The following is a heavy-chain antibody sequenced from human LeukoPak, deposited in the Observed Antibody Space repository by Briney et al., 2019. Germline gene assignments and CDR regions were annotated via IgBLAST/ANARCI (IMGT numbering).Heavy chain of an antibody. CDR2: IYYSGST. CDR1: GGSISSNSYY. D-gene: IGHD1-26*01. Sequence: SETLSLTCAVSGGSISSNSYYWGWIRQPPGKGLEWIGSIYYSGSTYYNPSLKSRVTISVDTSKNQFSLKLSSVTAADTAVYYCARVQWELGLGGFDYWGQGTLVTVSS. J-gene: IGHJ4*02. CDR3: ARVQWELGLGGFDY. V-gene: IGHV4-39*07.